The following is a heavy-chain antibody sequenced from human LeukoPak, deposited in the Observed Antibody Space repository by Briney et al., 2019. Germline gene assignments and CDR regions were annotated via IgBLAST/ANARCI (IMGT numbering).Heavy chain of an antibody. CDR1: GYTFSSYW. CDR2: IYPADSDT. V-gene: IGHV5-51*01. J-gene: IGHJ4*02. Sequence: GESLKISCKGSGYTFSSYWIGWVRQMPGKGLEWMGIIYPADSDTRDSPSFQGQVTISADKSISTAYLQWSSLKASDTAMYYCARQDGYALYYFDYWGQGTLVTVSS. CDR3: ARQDGYALYYFDY. D-gene: IGHD5-24*01.